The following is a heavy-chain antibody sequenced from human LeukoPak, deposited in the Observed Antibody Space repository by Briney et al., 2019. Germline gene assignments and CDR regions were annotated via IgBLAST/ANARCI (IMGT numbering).Heavy chain of an antibody. V-gene: IGHV4-4*09. D-gene: IGHD3-10*01. CDR1: GGSVSNSY. J-gene: IGHJ6*03. CDR3: ARAFGDYYYYYMDV. CDR2: IYTSGST. Sequence: SETLSLTCTVSGGSVSNSYWSWIRQPPGRGLEWIGYIYTSGSTNYNPSLKSRVTMSVDTSKNQFSLKLSSVTATDTAIYYCARAFGDYYYYYMDVWGKGTTVTVSS.